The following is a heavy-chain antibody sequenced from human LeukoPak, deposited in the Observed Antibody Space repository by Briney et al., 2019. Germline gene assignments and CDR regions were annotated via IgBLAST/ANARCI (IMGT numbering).Heavy chain of an antibody. J-gene: IGHJ6*02. Sequence: PGGSLRLSCAGSGFTFSSYSMNWARQAPGKGLEWVSYISSGSSTIYYADSVKGRFTISRDNAKNSLYLQMNSLRDEDTAVYYCARGITMIVQKINAMDVWGQGTTVTVSS. D-gene: IGHD3-22*01. CDR1: GFTFSSYS. CDR2: ISSGSSTI. CDR3: ARGITMIVQKINAMDV. V-gene: IGHV3-48*02.